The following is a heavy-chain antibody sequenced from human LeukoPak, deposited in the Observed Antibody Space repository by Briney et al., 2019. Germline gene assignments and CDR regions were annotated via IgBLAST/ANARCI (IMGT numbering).Heavy chain of an antibody. J-gene: IGHJ4*02. Sequence: PGGSLRLSCAASGFTFSSYWMSWVRQAPGKGLEWVSYISSSGSTIYYADSVKGRFTISRDNAKNSLYLQMNSLRAEDTAVYYCARGEDWNPVDYWGQGTLVTVSS. CDR3: ARGEDWNPVDY. CDR2: ISSSGSTI. CDR1: GFTFSSYW. V-gene: IGHV3-48*04. D-gene: IGHD1-1*01.